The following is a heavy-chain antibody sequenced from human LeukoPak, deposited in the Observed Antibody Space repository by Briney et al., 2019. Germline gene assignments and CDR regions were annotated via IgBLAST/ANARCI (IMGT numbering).Heavy chain of an antibody. J-gene: IGHJ4*02. CDR3: ASTVTTSSYYFDY. Sequence: ASVNVSCKASGYTFTTYCVRWVRQAPGQGLECIGWISGYDGYTHYTQKLRGRHTMTTDTSARSAYMDLRSLRSDDTALYYCASTVTTSSYYFDYWGEGPLVTVSS. CDR2: ISGYDGYT. CDR1: GYTFTTYC. D-gene: IGHD4-17*01. V-gene: IGHV1-18*01.